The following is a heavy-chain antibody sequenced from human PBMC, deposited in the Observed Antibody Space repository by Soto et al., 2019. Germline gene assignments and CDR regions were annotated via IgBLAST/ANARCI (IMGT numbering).Heavy chain of an antibody. D-gene: IGHD1-1*01. CDR3: AKDGAVNTTPYLQDYYFDY. CDR2: ISGSGGST. CDR1: GFTFSSYA. J-gene: IGHJ4*02. Sequence: EVQLLESGGGLVQPGGSLRLSCAASGFTFSSYAMSWVRQAPGKGLEWVSAISGSGGSTYYADSVKGWFTISRDNSKNTLYLQMNSLRAEDTAVYYCAKDGAVNTTPYLQDYYFDYWGQGTLVTVSS. V-gene: IGHV3-23*01.